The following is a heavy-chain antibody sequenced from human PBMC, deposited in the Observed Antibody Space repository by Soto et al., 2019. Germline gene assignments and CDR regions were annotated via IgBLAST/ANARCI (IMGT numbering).Heavy chain of an antibody. CDR2: ISGSGGST. J-gene: IGHJ4*02. D-gene: IGHD1-20*01. CDR3: AKANRGITGTCIDY. CDR1: GFTFSNYA. Sequence: GGSLRLSCAASGFTFSNYAMSWVRQAPGKGLEWVSAISGSGGSTYYADSVKGRFTISRDNSKNTLYLQMNSLRAEDTAVYYCAKANRGITGTCIDYWGQGILVTVSS. V-gene: IGHV3-23*01.